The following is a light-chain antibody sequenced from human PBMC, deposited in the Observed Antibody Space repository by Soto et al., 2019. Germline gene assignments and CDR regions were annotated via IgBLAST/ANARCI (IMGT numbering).Light chain of an antibody. J-gene: IGLJ1*01. CDR1: SSNIGSNT. Sequence: QSVLTQHPSASGTPGQRVTISCSGRSSNIGSNTVSWYQQLPGTAPKLLIYRNNQRPSGVPDRFSGSKSGTSASLAISGLQSEDEADYYCATWDDSLNGYVFGTGTKVTVL. CDR3: ATWDDSLNGYV. V-gene: IGLV1-44*01. CDR2: RNN.